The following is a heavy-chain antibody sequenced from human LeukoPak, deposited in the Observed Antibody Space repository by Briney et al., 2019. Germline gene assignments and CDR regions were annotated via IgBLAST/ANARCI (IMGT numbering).Heavy chain of an antibody. CDR1: GFTFSSYA. CDR3: AKGGVIVERGFDY. V-gene: IGHV3-23*01. D-gene: IGHD2/OR15-2a*01. CDR2: ISGSGGNT. J-gene: IGHJ4*02. Sequence: PGGSLRLSCAASGFTFSSYAVSWVRQAPGKGLEWVSAISGSGGNTYYADSVRGRFTISRDNSKNTLYVQMNSLRAEDTAVYYCAKGGVIVERGFDYWGQGTLVTVSS.